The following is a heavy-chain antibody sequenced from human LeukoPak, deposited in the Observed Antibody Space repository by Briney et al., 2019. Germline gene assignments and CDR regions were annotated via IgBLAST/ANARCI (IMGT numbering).Heavy chain of an antibody. CDR3: AAMAGAGIWWTWFDS. CDR1: GFTFSSYW. Sequence: GGSLRLSCAASGFTFSSYWMSWVRQAPGKGLEWVANIKQDGSEKYYVDSVKGRFTISRDNAKNSLYLQMNSLRAEDTAVYYCAAMAGAGIWWTWFDSWGQGTLVTVSS. V-gene: IGHV3-7*01. J-gene: IGHJ5*01. CDR2: IKQDGSEK. D-gene: IGHD6-13*01.